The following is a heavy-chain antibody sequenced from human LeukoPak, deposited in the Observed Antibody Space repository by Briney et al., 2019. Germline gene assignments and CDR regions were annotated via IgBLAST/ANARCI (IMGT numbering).Heavy chain of an antibody. J-gene: IGHJ3*02. Sequence: ASVKVSCKASGYTFTSYYMHWVRQAPGQGLEWMGIINPSGGSTSYAQKFQGRVTMTRDTSTSTVYMELSSLRSEDTAVYYCASTTYYDSSGYSLEKGAFDIWGQGTMVTVS. CDR1: GYTFTSYY. CDR2: INPSGGST. V-gene: IGHV1-46*01. D-gene: IGHD3-22*01. CDR3: ASTTYYDSSGYSLEKGAFDI.